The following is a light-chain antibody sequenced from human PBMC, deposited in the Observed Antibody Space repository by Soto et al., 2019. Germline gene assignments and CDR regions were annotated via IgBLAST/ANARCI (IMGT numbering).Light chain of an antibody. V-gene: IGKV3-11*01. CDR2: DAS. CDR3: QQRVNWPWT. Sequence: EIVLTQSPATLSLSPGERVTLSCRASQSVSSYLAWYQQKPGQAPRLLIYDASNRATGIPARFSGSGSGTDFTLTISSLEPEDFAVYYCQQRVNWPWTFGQGTKVEIK. CDR1: QSVSSY. J-gene: IGKJ1*01.